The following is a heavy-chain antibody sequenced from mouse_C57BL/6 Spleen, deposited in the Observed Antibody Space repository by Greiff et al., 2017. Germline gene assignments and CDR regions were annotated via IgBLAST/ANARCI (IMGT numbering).Heavy chain of an antibody. Sequence: VQLQQSGAELMKPGASVKLSCKATGYTFTGYWIEWVKQRPGHGLEWIGEILPGSGSTHYNEKFKDKATFTADTSSNTAYMQLSSLTTEDSAIYYCVRLTAQAFAYWGQGTLVTVSA. J-gene: IGHJ3*01. D-gene: IGHD3-2*02. CDR2: ILPGSGST. CDR1: GYTFTGYW. CDR3: VRLTAQAFAY. V-gene: IGHV1-9*01.